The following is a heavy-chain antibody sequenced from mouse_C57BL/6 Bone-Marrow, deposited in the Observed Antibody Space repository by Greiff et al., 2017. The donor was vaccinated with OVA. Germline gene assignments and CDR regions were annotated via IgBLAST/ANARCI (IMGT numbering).Heavy chain of an antibody. J-gene: IGHJ4*01. CDR1: GYTFTSYW. CDR2: IHPNSGST. Sequence: QVQLKQPGAELVKPGASVKLSCKASGYTFTSYWMHWVKQRPGQGLEWIGMIHPNSGSTNYNEKFKSKATLTVDKSSSTAYMQLSSLTSEDSAVYYCRYYYGSSPYYAMDYWGQGTSGTVSS. CDR3: RYYYGSSPYYAMDY. D-gene: IGHD1-1*01. V-gene: IGHV1-64*01.